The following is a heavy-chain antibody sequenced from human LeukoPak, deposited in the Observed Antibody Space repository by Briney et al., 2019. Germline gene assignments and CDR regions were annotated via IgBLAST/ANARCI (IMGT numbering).Heavy chain of an antibody. J-gene: IGHJ4*02. CDR1: GFNFRDYA. V-gene: IGHV3-23*01. D-gene: IGHD4-17*01. CDR2: ISGSGGST. Sequence: GGSLRLSCATSGFNFRDYAMGWVRQAPGKGLEWVSAISGSGGSTYYADFVKGRFTISRDNSKDTLYLQMNSLTAEDTAVYYCAKEFHGDFPGYWGQGTLVTVSS. CDR3: AKEFHGDFPGY.